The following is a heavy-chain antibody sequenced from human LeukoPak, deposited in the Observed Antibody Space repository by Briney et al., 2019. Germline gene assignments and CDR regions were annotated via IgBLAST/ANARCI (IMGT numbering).Heavy chain of an antibody. Sequence: PSETLSLTCTVSGYSISSGYYWGWIRQPPGKGLEWIGSIYHSGSTYYNPSLKSRVTISVDTSKNQFSLKLSSVTAADTAVYYCARVGCGGDCYKSHDSYYYYMDVWGKGTTVTVSS. J-gene: IGHJ6*03. D-gene: IGHD2-21*02. V-gene: IGHV4-38-2*02. CDR3: ARVGCGGDCYKSHDSYYYYMDV. CDR1: GYSISSGYY. CDR2: IYHSGST.